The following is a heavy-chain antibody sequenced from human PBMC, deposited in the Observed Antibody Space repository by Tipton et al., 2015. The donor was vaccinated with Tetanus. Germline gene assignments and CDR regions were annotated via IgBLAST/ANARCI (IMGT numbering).Heavy chain of an antibody. D-gene: IGHD3-3*01. Sequence: SLRLSCEASGFTFSSHWMSWVRQVPGKGLEWVANINQDGSAEFYVDSVKGRFTISRDNSKNSLSLQMNSLRDEDAAIYYCARDFRPIFGVAQPFDPWGQGTLVTVSS. CDR2: INQDGSAE. J-gene: IGHJ5*02. V-gene: IGHV3-7*01. CDR3: ARDFRPIFGVAQPFDP. CDR1: GFTFSSHW.